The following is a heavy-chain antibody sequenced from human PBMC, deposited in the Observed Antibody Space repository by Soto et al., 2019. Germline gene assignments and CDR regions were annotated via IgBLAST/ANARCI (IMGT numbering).Heavy chain of an antibody. D-gene: IGHD1-7*01. J-gene: IGHJ3*02. CDR2: IIPIFGTA. Sequence: ASVKVSCKASGCTFSSYAISWVRQAPGQGLEWMGGIIPIFGTANYAQKFQGRVTITADKSTSTAYMELSSLRSEDTAVYYCARDQELEIRGHDAFDIWGQGTMVSVSS. CDR1: GCTFSSYA. V-gene: IGHV1-69*06. CDR3: ARDQELEIRGHDAFDI.